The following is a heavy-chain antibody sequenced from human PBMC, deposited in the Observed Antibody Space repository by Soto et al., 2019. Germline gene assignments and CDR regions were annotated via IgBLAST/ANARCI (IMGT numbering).Heavy chain of an antibody. J-gene: IGHJ4*02. CDR2: IYWYDDK. CDR1: GFSLTTTRMG. Sequence: QITLKESGPPLVRPAQTLTLTCAFSGFSLTTTRMGFAWIRQPPGKALEWLTLIYWYDDKRYSPSLKNRLTVSKDTYTTRVVLTITNISPDDTGTYFCAHAGDFDLLSFDRWGPGTLVTVSS. CDR3: AHAGDFDLLSFDR. V-gene: IGHV2-5*01. D-gene: IGHD2-15*01.